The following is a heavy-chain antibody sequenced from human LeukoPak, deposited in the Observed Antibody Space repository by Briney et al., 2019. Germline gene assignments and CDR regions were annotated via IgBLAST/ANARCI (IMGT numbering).Heavy chain of an antibody. CDR1: SGSISSGDYY. CDR2: IYYSGST. CDR3: ARGPNYVWGSYRYFDY. Sequence: PSETLSLTCTVSSGSISSGDYYWRWIRQPPGKGLEWIGYIYYSGSTNYNPSLKSRVTISVDTSKNQFSLRLSSVTAADTAVYYCARGPNYVWGSYRYFDYWGQGTLVTVSS. D-gene: IGHD3-16*02. V-gene: IGHV4-30-4*01. J-gene: IGHJ4*02.